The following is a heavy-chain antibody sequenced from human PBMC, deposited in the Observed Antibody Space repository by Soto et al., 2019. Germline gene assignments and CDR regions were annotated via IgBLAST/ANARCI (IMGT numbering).Heavy chain of an antibody. Sequence: SDTLSLTCTCSGCSIIRWFYYLRLVRQHPWKGLEWIGYIYYSGSTYYNPSLKSRVTISVDTSKNQFSLKLSSVTAADTAVYYCARVGGSRTWDYGMDAWGQGTPVTVSS. CDR2: IYYSGST. D-gene: IGHD2-15*01. J-gene: IGHJ6*02. V-gene: IGHV4-31*03. CDR3: ARVGGSRTWDYGMDA. CDR1: GCSIIRWFYY.